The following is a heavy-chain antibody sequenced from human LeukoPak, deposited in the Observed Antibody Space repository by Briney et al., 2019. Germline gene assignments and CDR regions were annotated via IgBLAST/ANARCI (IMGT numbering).Heavy chain of an antibody. D-gene: IGHD6-13*01. CDR1: GGSISSYY. Sequence: SETLSLACTVSGGSISSYYWSWIRQPAGKGLEWIGRIYTSGSTNYNPSLKSRVTMSVDTSKNQFSLKLSSVTAADTAVYYCAGIAAAGTIDYWGQGTLVTVSS. CDR3: AGIAAAGTIDY. V-gene: IGHV4-4*07. J-gene: IGHJ4*02. CDR2: IYTSGST.